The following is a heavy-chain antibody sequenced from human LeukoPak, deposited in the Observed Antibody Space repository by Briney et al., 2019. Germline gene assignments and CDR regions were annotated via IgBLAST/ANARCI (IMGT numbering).Heavy chain of an antibody. V-gene: IGHV4-30-2*01. Sequence: SQTLSLTCAVSGGSISSGGYSWSWIRQPPGKGLEWIGYIYHSGSTYYNPSLKSRVTISVDTSKNQFSLKLSSVTAADTAVYYCARGPYDFWSGYWSSHYYGMDVWGQGTTVTVSS. J-gene: IGHJ6*02. D-gene: IGHD3-3*01. CDR3: ARGPYDFWSGYWSSHYYGMDV. CDR1: GGSISSGGYS. CDR2: IYHSGST.